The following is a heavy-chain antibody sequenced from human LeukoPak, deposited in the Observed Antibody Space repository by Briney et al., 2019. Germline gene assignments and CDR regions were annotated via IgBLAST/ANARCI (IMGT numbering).Heavy chain of an antibody. CDR1: GFTFSSYA. CDR2: ISYDGSNK. CDR3: ARDRVSSSWPEGWFDP. Sequence: GGSLRLSCAASGFTFSSYAMHWVRQAPGKGLEWVAVISYDGSNKYYADSVKGRFTISRDNSKNTLYLQMNSLRAEDTAVYYCARDRVSSSWPEGWFDPWGQGTLVTVSS. J-gene: IGHJ5*02. D-gene: IGHD6-13*01. V-gene: IGHV3-30*04.